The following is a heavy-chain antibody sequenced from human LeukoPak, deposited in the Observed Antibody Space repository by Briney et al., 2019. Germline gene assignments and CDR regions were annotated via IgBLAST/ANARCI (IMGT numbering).Heavy chain of an antibody. J-gene: IGHJ4*02. Sequence: GGTLRLSCAASGFTFSSYGMSWVRQAPGKGPEWVANIKQDGSDKNYVDSVKGRFTISRDNAKNSVFLQMNSLRAEDTAVYYCARDPILPGATGGADYWGQGTLVTVSS. CDR1: GFTFSSYG. CDR2: IKQDGSDK. V-gene: IGHV3-7*01. CDR3: ARDPILPGATGGADY. D-gene: IGHD1-26*01.